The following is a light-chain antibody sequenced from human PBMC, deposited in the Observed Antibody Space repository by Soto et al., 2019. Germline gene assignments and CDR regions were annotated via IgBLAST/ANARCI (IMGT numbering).Light chain of an antibody. J-gene: IGKJ4*01. Sequence: DIQMTQSPSTLSASVGDRVTITCRASQTVNSWLAWYQQKPGKAPKLLMYKASTLESGVPSRFSGSGSGTEFTLTISSLQPDEFATYYCQQYNAYPLTFGGGTKVEI. CDR3: QQYNAYPLT. V-gene: IGKV1-5*03. CDR2: KAS. CDR1: QTVNSW.